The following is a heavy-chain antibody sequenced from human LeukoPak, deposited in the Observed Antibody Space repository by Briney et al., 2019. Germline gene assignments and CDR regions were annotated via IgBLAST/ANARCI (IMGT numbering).Heavy chain of an antibody. CDR2: MFYYGST. CDR1: GDSISSSNYF. CDR3: ASVTSPRLIYGSGSLFDY. V-gene: IGHV4-39*07. D-gene: IGHD3-10*01. J-gene: IGHJ4*02. Sequence: KSSETLSLTCTVSGDSISSSNYFWGWIRQPPGKGLEWIGSMFYYGSTYYNPSLKSRVTISVDTSKNQFSLKLSSVTAADTAVYYCASVTSPRLIYGSGSLFDYWGQGTLVTVSS.